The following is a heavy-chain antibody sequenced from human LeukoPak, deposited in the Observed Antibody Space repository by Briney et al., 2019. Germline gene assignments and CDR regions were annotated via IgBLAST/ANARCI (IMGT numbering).Heavy chain of an antibody. CDR2: IYHSGST. Sequence: SETLSLTCTVSGGSISSGGYYWSWIRQPPGKGLEWIGYIYHSGSTYYNPSLKSRVTISVDRSKNQFSLKLSSVTAADMAVYYCASFARFLGWLSHPVWGQGTLVTVSS. CDR3: ASFARFLGWLSHPV. V-gene: IGHV4-30-2*01. CDR1: GGSISSGGYY. J-gene: IGHJ4*02. D-gene: IGHD3-3*01.